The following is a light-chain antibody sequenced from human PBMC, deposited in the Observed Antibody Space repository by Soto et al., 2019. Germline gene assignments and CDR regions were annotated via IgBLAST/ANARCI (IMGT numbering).Light chain of an antibody. CDR2: EVS. Sequence: QSALTQPPSASGSPGQSVAISCTGTSSDVGGYNYVSWYQHHPGKAPKLMIYEVSNRPSGVSNRFSDSKSGNTASLTISGLQGEDEADYYCSSYTTTTTLEVFGTGTKVTVL. CDR3: SSYTTTTTLEV. J-gene: IGLJ1*01. CDR1: SSDVGGYNY. V-gene: IGLV2-14*01.